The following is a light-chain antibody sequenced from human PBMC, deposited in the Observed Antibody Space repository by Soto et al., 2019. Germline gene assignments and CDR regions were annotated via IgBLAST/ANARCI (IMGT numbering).Light chain of an antibody. CDR2: DVT. V-gene: IGLV2-14*02. CDR3: SSYTSSNTVV. CDR1: SSDVGSYNL. J-gene: IGLJ2*01. Sequence: QSALTQPASVSGSPGQSITISYTGTSSDVGSYNLVSWYEQHPGKAPKLMIYDVTNRPSGVSNRFSGSKSGNTASLTISGLQAEDEGDYYCSSYTSSNTVVFGGGTQLTVL.